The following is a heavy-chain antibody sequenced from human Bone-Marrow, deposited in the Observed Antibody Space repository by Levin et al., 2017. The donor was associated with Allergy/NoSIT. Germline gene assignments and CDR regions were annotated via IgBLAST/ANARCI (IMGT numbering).Heavy chain of an antibody. J-gene: IGHJ3*01. CDR1: GFTFDDYG. CDR3: AWQRSTMNIHYGFHV. D-gene: IGHD2/OR15-2a*01. Sequence: PGGSLRLSCAASGFTFDDYGMSWVRQAPGKGLEWVSTISWNGGSTGYAGFVKGRFTVSRDNAKNSLYLQINSLRVEDTALYRCAWQRSTMNIHYGFHVWGQGTMVTVSS. V-gene: IGHV3-20*01. CDR2: ISWNGGST.